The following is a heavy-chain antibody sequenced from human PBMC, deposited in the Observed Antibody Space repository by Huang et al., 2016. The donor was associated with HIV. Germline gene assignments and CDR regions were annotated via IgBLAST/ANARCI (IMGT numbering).Heavy chain of an antibody. Sequence: QVQLVQSGSELQKPGASVNVSCTASGYTFTLYTLIWVRQAPGQGLEWMGWINTKTGKPTYAQGFTGRFVFSLDTSVTTAYLHISSLKPEDTGIYYCARYRLTGTFLDSWGQGTLVTVSS. CDR2: INTKTGKP. CDR3: ARYRLTGTFLDS. CDR1: GYTFTLYT. V-gene: IGHV7-4-1*02. J-gene: IGHJ4*02. D-gene: IGHD3-9*01.